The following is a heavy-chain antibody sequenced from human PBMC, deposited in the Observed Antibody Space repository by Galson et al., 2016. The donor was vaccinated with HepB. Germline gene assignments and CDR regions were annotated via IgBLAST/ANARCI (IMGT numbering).Heavy chain of an antibody. Sequence: SVKVSCKASGGTFSSYAISWVRQAPGQGLEWMGGIIPILGIANYAQKFQGRVTITADKSTSTAYMELSSLRSEDTAVYYCARPRGSIADRTSFDYWGQGTLVTVSS. CDR3: ARPRGSIADRTSFDY. CDR2: IIPILGIA. CDR1: GGTFSSYA. D-gene: IGHD6-6*01. J-gene: IGHJ4*02. V-gene: IGHV1-69*10.